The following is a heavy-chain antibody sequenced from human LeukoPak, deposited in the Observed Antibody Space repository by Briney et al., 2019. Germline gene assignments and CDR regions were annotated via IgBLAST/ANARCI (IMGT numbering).Heavy chain of an antibody. Sequence: SETLSLTCAVYGGSFSGYYWSWIRQPPGKGLEWIGEINHSGSTNYNPSLKSRVTISVDTSKNQFSLKLSSVTAADTAVYYCARRLWFGDFDYFDYWGQGTLVTVSS. CDR3: ARRLWFGDFDYFDY. CDR2: INHSGST. J-gene: IGHJ4*02. D-gene: IGHD3-10*01. CDR1: GGSFSGYY. V-gene: IGHV4-34*01.